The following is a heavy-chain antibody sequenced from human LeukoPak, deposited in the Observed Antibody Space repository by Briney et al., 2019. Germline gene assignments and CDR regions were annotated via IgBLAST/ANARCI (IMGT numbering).Heavy chain of an antibody. Sequence: LTGGSLRLSCAAAGLTFSNYGMCWVRQPPGKGLGWVSCKGNSAGDTFYAESVRGRFTISRDNSRNTLFLEMNSLRVEDTAIYYCAKRGGESGGWGFFDYWGPGALVTVSS. CDR3: AKRGGESGGWGFFDY. CDR1: GLTFSNYG. J-gene: IGHJ4*02. V-gene: IGHV3-23*01. CDR2: KGNSAGDT. D-gene: IGHD6-19*01.